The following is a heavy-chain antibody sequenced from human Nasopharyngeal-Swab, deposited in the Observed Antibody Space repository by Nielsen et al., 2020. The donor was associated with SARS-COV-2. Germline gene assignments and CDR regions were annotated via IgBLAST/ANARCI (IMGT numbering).Heavy chain of an antibody. Sequence: SETLSLTCAVSGGSISSGGYSWGWIRQPPGKGLEWIGYIYHSGSTYYNPSLKSRVTISVDRSKNQFSLKLSSVTAADTAVYYCASVRGYYYGMDVWGQGTTVTVSS. J-gene: IGHJ6*02. D-gene: IGHD3-10*01. CDR1: GGSISSGGYS. V-gene: IGHV4-30-2*01. CDR3: ASVRGYYYGMDV. CDR2: IYHSGST.